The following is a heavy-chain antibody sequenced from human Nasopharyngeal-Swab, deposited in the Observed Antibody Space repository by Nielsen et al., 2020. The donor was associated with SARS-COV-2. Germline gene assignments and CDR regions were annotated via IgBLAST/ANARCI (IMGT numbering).Heavy chain of an antibody. D-gene: IGHD3-16*02. CDR2: IKHDGVDV. J-gene: IGHJ4*02. Sequence: GESLKISCAASQFTFSYYWMTWVRQGPGKGLEWVANIKHDGVDVVYADSVKGRFTISRDNANNALYLQMNSLRVDDTAVYYCARGEAFYDYVRGTYRLDYWGQGTLVTVSS. CDR1: QFTFSYYW. V-gene: IGHV3-7*01. CDR3: ARGEAFYDYVRGTYRLDY.